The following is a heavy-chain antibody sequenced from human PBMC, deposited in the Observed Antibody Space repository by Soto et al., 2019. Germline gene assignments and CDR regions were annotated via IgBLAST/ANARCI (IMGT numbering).Heavy chain of an antibody. J-gene: IGHJ4*02. CDR3: AKEQGRVAAALDY. D-gene: IGHD6-13*01. V-gene: IGHV3-23*01. CDR1: GFTFSSYA. Sequence: PSETVSLSCAASGFTFSSYAMSWVRQAPGKGLEWVSAISGSGGSTYYADSVKGRFTISRDNSKNTLYLQMNSLTVEDTAVYYCAKEQGRVAAALDYWGQGTLVTVSS. CDR2: ISGSGGST.